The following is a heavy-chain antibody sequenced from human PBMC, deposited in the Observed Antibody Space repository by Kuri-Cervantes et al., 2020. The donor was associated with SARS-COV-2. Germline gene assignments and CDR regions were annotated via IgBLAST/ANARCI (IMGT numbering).Heavy chain of an antibody. Sequence: SETLSLTCTVSGGSISSSSYYWGWIRQPPGKGLEWIGSIYYSGSTYYNPSLKSRVTISVDTSKSQFSLKLSSGTAADTAVYYCASAQGPYYYDSSGYYRFDYWGQGTLVTVSS. D-gene: IGHD3-22*01. J-gene: IGHJ4*02. CDR3: ASAQGPYYYDSSGYYRFDY. V-gene: IGHV4-39*01. CDR2: IYYSGST. CDR1: GGSISSSSYY.